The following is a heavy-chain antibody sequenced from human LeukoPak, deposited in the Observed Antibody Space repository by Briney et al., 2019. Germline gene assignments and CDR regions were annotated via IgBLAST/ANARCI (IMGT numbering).Heavy chain of an antibody. J-gene: IGHJ4*02. D-gene: IGHD6-13*01. CDR3: ARDSSSWYVRDDY. CDR2: ISSSRSYI. V-gene: IGHV3-21*01. CDR1: GFTFSSYS. Sequence: GGSLRLSCAASGFTFSSYSMNWVRQAPGKGLEWVSFISSSRSYIYYADSVKGRFTISRDNAKNSLYLQMNSLRAEDTAVYYCARDSSSWYVRDDYWGQGTLVTVSS.